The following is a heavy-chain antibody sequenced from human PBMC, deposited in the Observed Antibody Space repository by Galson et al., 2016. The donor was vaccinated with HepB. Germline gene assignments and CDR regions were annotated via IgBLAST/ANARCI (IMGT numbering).Heavy chain of an antibody. CDR1: GSTFITYY. D-gene: IGHD4-23*01. J-gene: IGHJ2*01. Sequence: SVKVSCKASGSTFITYYIHWVRQAPGQGLEWMGVINAGGVSTIYAQKFQGRVTLTRGTPASIVYMELKSLRSDDTAIYYCARALGSNSDWYFDLWGRGTLVSVSS. V-gene: IGHV1-46*01. CDR3: ARALGSNSDWYFDL. CDR2: INAGGVST.